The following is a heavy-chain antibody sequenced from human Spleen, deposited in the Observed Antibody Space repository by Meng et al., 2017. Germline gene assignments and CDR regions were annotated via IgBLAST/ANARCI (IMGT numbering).Heavy chain of an antibody. CDR2: ISSSSYI. Sequence: GESLKISCAASGFTFSSYSMNWVRQAPGKGLEWVSSISSSSYIYYADSVKGRFTISRDNAKNSLYLQMNSLRAEDTAVYYCARDFSSVGYWGQGTLVTVSS. V-gene: IGHV3-21*01. J-gene: IGHJ4*02. D-gene: IGHD2-15*01. CDR1: GFTFSSYS. CDR3: ARDFSSVGY.